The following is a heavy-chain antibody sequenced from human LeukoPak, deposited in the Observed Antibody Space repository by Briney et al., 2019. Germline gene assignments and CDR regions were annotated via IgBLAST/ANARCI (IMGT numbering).Heavy chain of an antibody. CDR2: ISGSGGST. D-gene: IGHD3-10*01. CDR1: GFTFSSYA. V-gene: IGHV3-23*01. Sequence: PGGSLRLSCAASGFTFSSYAMSWVRQAPGKGLEWVSAISGSGGSTYYADSVKGRFTISRDSSKNTLYLQMNSLRAEDTAVYYCAKRAALEYYYGSGSSYYFDYWGQGTLVTVSS. CDR3: AKRAALEYYYGSGSSYYFDY. J-gene: IGHJ4*02.